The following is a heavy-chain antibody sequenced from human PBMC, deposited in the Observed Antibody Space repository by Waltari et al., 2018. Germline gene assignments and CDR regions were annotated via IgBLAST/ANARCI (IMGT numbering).Heavy chain of an antibody. CDR2: MQYRGST. CDR3: GRVAFGDDGGYFQH. CDR1: GGSISTNYN. Sequence: QLQLQESGPGLVKPSETLSLTCTVSGGSISTNYNWAWIRQPPGKGLEWMGNMQYRGSTFYNPSLKSRVTISLDTSMNQCSLRLTSVNAADTAVYFCGRVAFGDDGGYFQHWGQGTLVTISS. J-gene: IGHJ1*01. V-gene: IGHV4-39*01. D-gene: IGHD4-17*01.